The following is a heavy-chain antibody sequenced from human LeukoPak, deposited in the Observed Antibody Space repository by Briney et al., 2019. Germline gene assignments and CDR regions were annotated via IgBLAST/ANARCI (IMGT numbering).Heavy chain of an antibody. CDR2: ISWNSGSI. CDR1: GFTFDDYA. D-gene: IGHD1-1*01. V-gene: IGHV3-9*01. Sequence: PGGSLRLSCAASGFTFDDYAMHWVRQAPGKGLEWVSGISWNSGSIGYADSVKGRFTISRDNAKNSLYLQMNSLRAEDTAVYYCARDAGSWAATANWFDPWGQGTLVTVSS. J-gene: IGHJ5*02. CDR3: ARDAGSWAATANWFDP.